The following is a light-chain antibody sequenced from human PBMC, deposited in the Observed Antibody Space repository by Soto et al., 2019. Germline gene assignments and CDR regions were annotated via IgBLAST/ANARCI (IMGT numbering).Light chain of an antibody. CDR3: QQSYSSPPT. CDR2: AAS. CDR1: QSISNH. J-gene: IGKJ1*01. Sequence: DIQMAQSPSSLSSSVRDRVIITCLASQSISNHLNWYQQKPGKAPKLLIFAASSLQSGVPSRFSGSRSGPDFTLTISSLQPEDFATYYCQQSYSSPPTFGQGTKVDIK. V-gene: IGKV1-39*01.